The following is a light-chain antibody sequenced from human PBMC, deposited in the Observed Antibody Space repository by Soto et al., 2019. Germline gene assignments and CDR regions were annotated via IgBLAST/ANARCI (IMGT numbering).Light chain of an antibody. Sequence: DIEMTQSPASLSASVGDRVTITCRASQSVSGYLDWYQQKPGKAPNLLIYDASSLESGVPSRFSGSGSGTEFTLTISSLQSEDFAVYYCQQYNSWTLTFGGGTKVDIK. V-gene: IGKV1-5*01. CDR1: QSVSGY. CDR2: DAS. CDR3: QQYNSWTLT. J-gene: IGKJ4*01.